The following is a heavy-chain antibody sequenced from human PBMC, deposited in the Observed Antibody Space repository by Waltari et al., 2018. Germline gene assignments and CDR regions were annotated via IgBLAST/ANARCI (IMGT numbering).Heavy chain of an antibody. CDR3: ARDHHVLRFSYGLDV. CDR1: GLNININY. CDR2: IYRGGNT. D-gene: IGHD3-3*01. V-gene: IGHV3-66*01. Sequence: EEQLVESGGGLVQPGGSLRLSCAVSGLNININYMSWVRQAPGKGLEGVSVIYRGGNTYYADSGKGRFIISRDTSKNTLYLQMNSLRAEDTAIYYCARDHHVLRFSYGLDVWGQGTTVTVSS. J-gene: IGHJ6*02.